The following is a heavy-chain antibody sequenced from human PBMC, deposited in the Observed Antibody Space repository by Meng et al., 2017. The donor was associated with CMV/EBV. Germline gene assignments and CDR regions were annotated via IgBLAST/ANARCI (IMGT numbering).Heavy chain of an antibody. CDR1: GGSFSGYY. J-gene: IGHJ4*02. CDR3: ARGGGGEWELLHYFDY. CDR2: INHSGST. D-gene: IGHD1-26*01. V-gene: IGHV4-34*01. Sequence: QVQLQQWGARLLKPSETLSLTCAVYGGSFSGYYWSWIRQPPGKGLEWIGEINHSGSTNYNPSLKSRVTISVDTSKNQFSLKLSSVTAADTAVYYCARGGGGEWELLHYFDYWGQGTLVTVAS.